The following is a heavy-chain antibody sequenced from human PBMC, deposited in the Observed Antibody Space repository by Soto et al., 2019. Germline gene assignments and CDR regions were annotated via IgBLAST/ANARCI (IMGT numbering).Heavy chain of an antibody. Sequence: GGSLRLSCAASGFTFSSYSMNWVRQAPGKGLEWVSSISSSSYIYYADSVKGRFTISRDNAKNSLYLQMNSLRAEDTAVYYCASGGDLRGFFDYWGQGTLVTVSS. CDR2: ISSSSYI. CDR1: GFTFSSYS. V-gene: IGHV3-21*01. CDR3: ASGGDLRGFFDY. D-gene: IGHD2-21*01. J-gene: IGHJ4*02.